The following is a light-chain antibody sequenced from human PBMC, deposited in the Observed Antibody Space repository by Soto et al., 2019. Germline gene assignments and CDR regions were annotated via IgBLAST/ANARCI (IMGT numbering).Light chain of an antibody. Sequence: DIQMTQSPHTLSGSVGDRVTITCRASQTISSWLAWDQQKPGKAPKLMIYKASTLKGGVPLRFSGCESGTELTLTISSLEPAAVASCYCQHYTVYAEAFGQAAKGEFK. CDR1: QTISSW. V-gene: IGKV1-5*03. J-gene: IGKJ1*01. CDR2: KAS. CDR3: QHYTVYAEA.